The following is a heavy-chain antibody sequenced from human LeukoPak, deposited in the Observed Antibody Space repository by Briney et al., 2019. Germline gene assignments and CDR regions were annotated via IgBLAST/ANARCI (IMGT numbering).Heavy chain of an antibody. CDR3: AREVPYCGGDCYSPFHDY. J-gene: IGHJ4*02. D-gene: IGHD2-21*02. V-gene: IGHV3-21*01. Sequence: GGSLRLSCAASGFTFSSYSMNWVRQAPGKGLEWVSSISSSSSYIYYADSVKGRFTISRDNAKNSLYLQMNSLRAEDTAVYYCAREVPYCGGDCYSPFHDYWGQGTLVTVSS. CDR1: GFTFSSYS. CDR2: ISSSSSYI.